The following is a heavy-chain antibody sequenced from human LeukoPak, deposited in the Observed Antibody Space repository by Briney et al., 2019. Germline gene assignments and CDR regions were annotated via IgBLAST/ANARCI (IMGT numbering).Heavy chain of an antibody. D-gene: IGHD3-3*01. CDR1: GYTFTSYD. CDR3: ARVRPYYDFWSGYYDHYYYGMDV. Sequence: ASVKVSCKASGYTFTSYDINWVRQATGQGLEWMGWMNPNSGNTGYAQEFQGRVTMTRNTSISTAYMELSSLRSEDTAVYYCARVRPYYDFWSGYYDHYYYGMDVWGQGTTVTVSS. CDR2: MNPNSGNT. J-gene: IGHJ6*02. V-gene: IGHV1-8*01.